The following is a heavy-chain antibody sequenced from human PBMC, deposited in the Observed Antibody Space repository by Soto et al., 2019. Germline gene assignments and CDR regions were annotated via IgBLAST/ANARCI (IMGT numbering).Heavy chain of an antibody. CDR3: ARDHRYSGSYDY. D-gene: IGHD1-26*01. CDR2: IIPIFGTA. J-gene: IGHJ4*02. CDR1: GGTFNSYA. V-gene: IGHV1-69*13. Sequence: ASVKVSCKASGGTFNSYAISWVRQAPGQGLEWMGGIIPIFGTANYAQKFQGRVTITADESTSTAYMELSSLRSEDTAVYYCARDHRYSGSYDYWGQGTLVTVSS.